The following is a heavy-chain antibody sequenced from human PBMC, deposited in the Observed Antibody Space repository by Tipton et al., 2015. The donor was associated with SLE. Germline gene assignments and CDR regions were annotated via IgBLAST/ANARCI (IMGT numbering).Heavy chain of an antibody. CDR3: ARGPEELGIPPLFDY. Sequence: TLSLTCTVSGGSVSSGSYYWSWIRQPPGKGLEWIGYIYYSGSTYYNPSLKSRVTISVDTSKNQFSLKLSSVTAADTAVYHCARGPEELGIPPLFDYWGQGTLVTVSS. CDR1: GGSVSSGSYY. CDR2: IYYSGST. D-gene: IGHD7-27*01. J-gene: IGHJ4*02. V-gene: IGHV4-30-4*01.